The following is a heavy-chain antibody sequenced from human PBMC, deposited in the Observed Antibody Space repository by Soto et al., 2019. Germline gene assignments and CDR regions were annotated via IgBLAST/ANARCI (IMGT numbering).Heavy chain of an antibody. J-gene: IGHJ5*02. CDR3: ARDGNEAANFDP. Sequence: QVQLMQSGAEVKKPGASVKVSCKASGYTFTNYGISWVRQAPGQGLEWMGWINAYNGYTNYAQKFQGRVTMATDTSTSTAYMELRSLRSDDTAGYYCARDGNEAANFDPWGQGTLVTVSS. V-gene: IGHV1-18*01. CDR2: INAYNGYT. CDR1: GYTFTNYG. D-gene: IGHD6-25*01.